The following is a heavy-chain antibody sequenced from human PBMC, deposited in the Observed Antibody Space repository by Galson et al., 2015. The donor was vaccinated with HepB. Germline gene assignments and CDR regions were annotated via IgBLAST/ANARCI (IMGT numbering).Heavy chain of an antibody. CDR3: AKGGRGDYDSSGYYYNDY. J-gene: IGHJ4*02. Sequence: SLRLSCAASGFTVSSNYMSWVRQAPGKGLEWVSVIYSGGSTCYADSVKGRFTISRDNSKNTLYLQMNSLRAEDTAVYYCAKGGRGDYDSSGYYYNDYWGQGTLVTVSS. V-gene: IGHV3-53*01. D-gene: IGHD3-22*01. CDR2: IYSGGST. CDR1: GFTVSSNY.